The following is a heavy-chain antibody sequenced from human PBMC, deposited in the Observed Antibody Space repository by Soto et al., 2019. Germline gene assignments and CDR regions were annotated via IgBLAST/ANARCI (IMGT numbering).Heavy chain of an antibody. CDR2: ISSGGDNT. CDR1: AFTFSRFA. CDR3: AKGLSGSGAYQWFDP. D-gene: IGHD3-10*01. V-gene: IGHV3-23*01. Sequence: EVQLLESGGGLVQPGGSLRLSCAASAFTFSRFAMSWVRQTPGNGLEWVSAISSGGDNTFYADSVKGRFTISRDNSKNTLYLQMNGLRVEDTAVYYCAKGLSGSGAYQWFDPWGQGTLVTVSS. J-gene: IGHJ5*02.